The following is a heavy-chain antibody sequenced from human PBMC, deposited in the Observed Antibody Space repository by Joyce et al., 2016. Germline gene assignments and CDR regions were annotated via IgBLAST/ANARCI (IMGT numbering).Heavy chain of an antibody. CDR3: ARPYGSGSFDY. D-gene: IGHD3-10*01. CDR2: VNPNSGGT. Sequence: QVQLVQSGAEMKKPGASVTVSCKASGYTFSGYYMYWVRQAPGQGLEWMGRVNPNSGGTNYAQKFQGRVTMTRDTSISTLYMELSRLRSDDTAVYYCARPYGSGSFDYWGQGTLVTVSS. CDR1: GYTFSGYY. V-gene: IGHV1-2*06. J-gene: IGHJ4*02.